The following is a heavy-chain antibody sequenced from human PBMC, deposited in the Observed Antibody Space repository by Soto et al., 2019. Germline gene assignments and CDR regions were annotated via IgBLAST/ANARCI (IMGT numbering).Heavy chain of an antibody. J-gene: IGHJ4*02. CDR2: ISSSSSYI. CDR1: GFTFSSYS. CDR3: AKKSTDSSGYSDY. V-gene: IGHV3-21*04. D-gene: IGHD2-2*01. Sequence: PGGSLRLSCAASGFTFSSYSMNWVRQAPGKGLEWVSSISSSSSYIYYADSVKGRFTISRDNAKNSLNLQMDSLRAEDTAVYYCAKKSTDSSGYSDYWGQGTVVTVSS.